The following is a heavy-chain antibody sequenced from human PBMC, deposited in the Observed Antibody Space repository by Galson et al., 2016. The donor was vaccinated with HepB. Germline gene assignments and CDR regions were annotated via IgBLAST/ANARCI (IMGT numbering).Heavy chain of an antibody. J-gene: IGHJ5*02. D-gene: IGHD3-22*01. CDR2: IKQDGSEQ. Sequence: SLRLSCAASGFTFSSYWMSWVRQAPGKRLECVANIKQDGSEQYYVDSVKGRFTISRDNAKKSQYLQMNSLRAEDTAVYYCARKLYYYDSSDFRWFDPWGQGTLVTVSS. CDR3: ARKLYYYDSSDFRWFDP. CDR1: GFTFSSYW. V-gene: IGHV3-7*04.